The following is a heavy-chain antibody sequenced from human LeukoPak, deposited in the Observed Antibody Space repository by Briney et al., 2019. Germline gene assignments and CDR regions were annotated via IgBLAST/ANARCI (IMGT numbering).Heavy chain of an antibody. CDR3: ARGYCSGGSCYYYFDY. J-gene: IGHJ4*02. V-gene: IGHV1-2*02. CDR2: INPNSGGT. D-gene: IGHD2-15*01. CDR1: AYTFTGYY. Sequence: ASVKVSCKASAYTFTGYYMHWVRQAPGQGLEWMGWINPNSGGTNYAQKFQGRVTMTRDTSISTAYMELSRLRSDDTAVYYCARGYCSGGSCYYYFDYWGQGTLVTVSS.